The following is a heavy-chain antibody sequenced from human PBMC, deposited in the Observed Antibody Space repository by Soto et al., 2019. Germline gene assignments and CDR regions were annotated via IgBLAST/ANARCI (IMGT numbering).Heavy chain of an antibody. V-gene: IGHV4-30-2*01. Sequence: QLQLQESGSGLVKPSQTLSLTCAVSGGSISSGGYSWSWIRQPPGKGLEWIGYIYHSGSTYDNPSLKRRVTISVDRSKNQFSLKLSSVTAADSAVYYCARAHYGDYGYGMDVWGQGTTVTVSS. CDR1: GGSISSGGYS. CDR3: ARAHYGDYGYGMDV. CDR2: IYHSGST. J-gene: IGHJ6*02. D-gene: IGHD4-17*01.